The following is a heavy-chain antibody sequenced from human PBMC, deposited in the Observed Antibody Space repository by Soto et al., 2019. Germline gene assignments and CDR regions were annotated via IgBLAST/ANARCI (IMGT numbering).Heavy chain of an antibody. D-gene: IGHD7-27*01. CDR2: VTNSGSST. CDR3: AKNWGGYYSDS. Sequence: LSCAASGFTFSNYAITWVRQAPGKGLEWVSTVTNSGSSTYYADSVKGRFTISRDNSRNTLSLQMNSLRAEDTALYHCAKNWGGYYSDSWGQGTLVTVSS. J-gene: IGHJ4*02. V-gene: IGHV3-23*05. CDR1: GFTFSNYA.